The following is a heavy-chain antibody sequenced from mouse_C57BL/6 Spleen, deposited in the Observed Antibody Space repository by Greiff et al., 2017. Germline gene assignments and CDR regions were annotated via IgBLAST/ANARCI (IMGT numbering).Heavy chain of an antibody. J-gene: IGHJ3*01. V-gene: IGHV1-42*01. CDR1: GYSFTGYY. CDR2: INPSTGGT. Sequence: EVKLMESGPELVKPGASVKISCKASGYSFTGYYMNWVKQSPEKSLEWIGEINPSTGGTTYNQQFKAKATLTVDKSSSTAYMQLKSLTSEDSAVYYCARVRGSGYTTWFAYWGQGTLVTVSA. D-gene: IGHD3-2*02. CDR3: ARVRGSGYTTWFAY.